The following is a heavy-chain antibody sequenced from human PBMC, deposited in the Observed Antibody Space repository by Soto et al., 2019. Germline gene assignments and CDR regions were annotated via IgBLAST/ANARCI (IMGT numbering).Heavy chain of an antibody. J-gene: IGHJ4*02. CDR1: GFNFKKFA. Sequence: TGGSLRLSCEASGFNFKKFAMGWVRQAPGEGLEWVSGISCCGGSTFYADSVKGRFSLARDDSKNTVYLQMNSLRADDTAVYYCTKDVLYCGGGSCLVGPSYTFDHWGQGTLVTVSS. CDR3: TKDVLYCGGGSCLVGPSYTFDH. D-gene: IGHD2-15*01. CDR2: ISCCGGST. V-gene: IGHV3-23*01.